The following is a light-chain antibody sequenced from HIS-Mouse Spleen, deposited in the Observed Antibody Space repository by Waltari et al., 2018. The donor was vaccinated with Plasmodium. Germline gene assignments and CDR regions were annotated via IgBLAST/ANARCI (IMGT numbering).Light chain of an antibody. J-gene: IGLJ3*02. CDR3: NSRDSSGNHQV. CDR2: GKN. CDR1: SLRSPY. V-gene: IGLV3-19*01. Sequence: SSELTQDPAVSVALGQTVRITCQGDSLRSPYASLYQQKPGQAPVLVIYGKNNRPSGIPDRFSGSSSGNTASLTITGAQAEDEADYYCNSRDSSGNHQVFGGGTKLTVL.